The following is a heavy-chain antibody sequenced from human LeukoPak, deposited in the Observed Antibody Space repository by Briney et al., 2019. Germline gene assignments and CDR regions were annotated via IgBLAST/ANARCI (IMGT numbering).Heavy chain of an antibody. CDR2: INDNGST. CDR1: GGSVSAYY. D-gene: IGHD3/OR15-3a*01. J-gene: IGHJ4*02. V-gene: IGHV4-34*01. CDR3: ARGPGLVIPFVY. Sequence: PSETLSLTCAVYGGSVSAYYCSCIRQPPGNWLELIGEINDNGSTNYSPSLKSRVTISVDTSKNQFSLKLSSVTAADTAVYYCARGPGLVIPFVYWGQGTLVTVSS.